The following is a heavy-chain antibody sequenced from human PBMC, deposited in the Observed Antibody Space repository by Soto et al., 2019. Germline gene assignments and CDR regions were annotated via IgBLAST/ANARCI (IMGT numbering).Heavy chain of an antibody. D-gene: IGHD2-2*01. CDR1: GFSLSTTAEG. Sequence: QITLKKSGPTLVKPTQTLTLTCTFSGFSLSTTAEGVGWIRQPPGKALEWLALIYWDDDERYSPSLKSRLTITKDSYQYHVVLTMTNLDPVVTATYYCAHGSCSSADCEPNSYLEYWSQGILVTVSS. V-gene: IGHV2-5*02. CDR2: IYWDDDE. J-gene: IGHJ4*02. CDR3: AHGSCSSADCEPNSYLEY.